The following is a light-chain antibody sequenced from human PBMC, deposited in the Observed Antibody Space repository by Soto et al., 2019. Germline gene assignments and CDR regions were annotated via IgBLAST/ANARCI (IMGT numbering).Light chain of an antibody. CDR3: QQYNSYWT. CDR2: DAS. CDR1: QSISSW. Sequence: DIQMTQSPSTLSASVGDRVTITCRASQSISSWLAWYQQKPGKAPKLLIYDASSLESGVPSRFSGSGSGTEFTITSSSLQADDFATYYCQQYNSYWTFGQGTKVEIK. J-gene: IGKJ1*01. V-gene: IGKV1-5*01.